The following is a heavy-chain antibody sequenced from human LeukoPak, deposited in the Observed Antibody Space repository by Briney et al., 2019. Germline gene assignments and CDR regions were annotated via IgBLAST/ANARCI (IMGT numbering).Heavy chain of an antibody. CDR1: GGSFSDSY. CDR2: ISHSGDT. D-gene: IGHD4-23*01. V-gene: IGHV4-34*01. Sequence: SETLSLTCAVYGGSFSDSYWSWIRQPPGEGLEWVGEISHSGDTNYNPSLKSRVTISVDTSKNQFSLNLSSVTAADTAVYYCARGSNSVAYWGQGTLVTLSS. J-gene: IGHJ4*02. CDR3: ARGSNSVAY.